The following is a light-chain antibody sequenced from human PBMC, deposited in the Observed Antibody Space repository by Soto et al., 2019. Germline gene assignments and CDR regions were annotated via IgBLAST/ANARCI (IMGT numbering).Light chain of an antibody. CDR3: QKYSSVPV. V-gene: IGKV1-27*01. CDR1: QDIRNF. J-gene: IGKJ3*01. CDR2: AAS. Sequence: IQMTQSPTSLSASVGDRVTITCRASQDIRNFVAWYQQKPGKAPKLLIYAASALQSGIPSRFSVSASGTDFTLTINSLQPEDVATYYCQKYSSVPVFGPGTKVEIK.